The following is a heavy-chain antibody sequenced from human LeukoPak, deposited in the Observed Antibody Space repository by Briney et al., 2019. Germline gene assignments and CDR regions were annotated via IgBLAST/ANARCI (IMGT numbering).Heavy chain of an antibody. J-gene: IGHJ3*02. CDR3: ARVRRAAAAGPIHAFDI. CDR1: GYTFTGYY. CDR2: INPNSGGT. Sequence: GASVKVSCKASGYTFTGYYMHWVRQAPGQGLEWMGWINPNSGGTNYAQKFQGRVTMTRDTSISTAYMELSRLRSDDTAVYYCARVRRAAAAGPIHAFDIWGQGTMVTVSS. D-gene: IGHD6-13*01. V-gene: IGHV1-2*02.